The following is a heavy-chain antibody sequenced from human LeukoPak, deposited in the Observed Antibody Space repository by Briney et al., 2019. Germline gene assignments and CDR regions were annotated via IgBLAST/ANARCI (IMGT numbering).Heavy chain of an antibody. D-gene: IGHD6-13*01. J-gene: IGHJ5*02. CDR1: GFTSSSYW. CDR3: ARESGIAAALDL. V-gene: IGHV3-74*01. CDR2: INTDGSST. Sequence: HPGGSLRLSCAASGFTSSSYWMHWVRQAPGKGLVWVSRINTDGSSTSYADSVKGRFTISRDNAKNTLYLQMNSLRAEDTAVYYCARESGIAAALDLWGQGTLVTISS.